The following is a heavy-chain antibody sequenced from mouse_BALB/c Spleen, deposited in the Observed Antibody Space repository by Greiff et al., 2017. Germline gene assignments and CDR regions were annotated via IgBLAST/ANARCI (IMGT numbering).Heavy chain of an antibody. CDR1: GFTFSSFG. D-gene: IGHD4-1*01. J-gene: IGHJ2*01. CDR2: ISSGSSTI. CDR3: ARDWDFDY. V-gene: IGHV5-17*02. Sequence: EVQVVESGGGLVQPGGSRKLSCAASGFTFSSFGMHWVRQAPEKGLEWVAYISSGSSTIYYADTVTGRFTISRDNPKNTLFLQMTSLRSEDTAMYDCARDWDFDYWGQGTTLTVSS.